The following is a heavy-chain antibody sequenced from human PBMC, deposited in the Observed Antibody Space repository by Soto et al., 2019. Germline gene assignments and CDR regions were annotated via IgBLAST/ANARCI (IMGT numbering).Heavy chain of an antibody. CDR3: APLRSYIYAPDY. J-gene: IGHJ4*02. CDR2: IFHSGST. V-gene: IGHV4-39*01. D-gene: IGHD5-18*01. CDR1: GDSISSSSYF. Sequence: SETLSLTCVVSGDSISSSSYFWGWIRQSPGTGLEWIGNIFHSGSTYYNPSLQSRVTISIDTSKNQFSLRLSSVTAADTAVYYCAPLRSYIYAPDYWGQGTLVTVSS.